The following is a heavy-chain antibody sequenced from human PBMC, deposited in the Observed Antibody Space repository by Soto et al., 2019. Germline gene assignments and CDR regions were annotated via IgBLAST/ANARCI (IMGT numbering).Heavy chain of an antibody. CDR3: AGLNAYQSDWEGYRYDDLDV. D-gene: IGHD2-21*02. CDR1: GASISSGSYY. J-gene: IGHJ6*02. V-gene: IGHV4-39*01. Sequence: QLQLQESGPGLVKPSETLSLTCTVSGASISSGSYYWGWIRQPPGKGLEWIWNIYYIRNTYYNPSLKSRVTISVDTSKNQFSLRLSSVTGADTALYYCAGLNAYQSDWEGYRYDDLDVWGHGTTVTVS. CDR2: IYYIRNT.